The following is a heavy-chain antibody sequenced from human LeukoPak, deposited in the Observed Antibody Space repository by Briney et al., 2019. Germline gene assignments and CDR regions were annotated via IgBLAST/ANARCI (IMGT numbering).Heavy chain of an antibody. V-gene: IGHV4-39*01. J-gene: IGHJ4*02. CDR2: IYYSGST. D-gene: IGHD3-3*01. CDR1: GGSISSSSYH. Sequence: SETLSLTCTVSGGSISSSSYHCGWIRQPPGKGLEWIGSIYYSGSTYYNPSLKSRVTISVDTSKNQFSLKLSSVTAADTAVYYCASPHPLWNYWGQGTLVTVSS. CDR3: ASPHPLWNY.